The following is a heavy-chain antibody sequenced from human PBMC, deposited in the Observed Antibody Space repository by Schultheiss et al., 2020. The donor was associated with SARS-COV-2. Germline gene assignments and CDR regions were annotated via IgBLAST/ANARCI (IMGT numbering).Heavy chain of an antibody. Sequence: SETLSLTCAVSGGSISSGGYYWSWIRQPPGKGLEWIGYIHFLGRIAYNPSLKGRVTISGDMSKSQFSLNLNSVTAADTAVYYCARGEILSFETLYSLVYWGQGTLVTVSS. D-gene: IGHD3-10*01. J-gene: IGHJ4*02. V-gene: IGHV4-61*08. CDR2: IHFLGRI. CDR3: ARGEILSFETLYSLVY. CDR1: GGSISSGGYY.